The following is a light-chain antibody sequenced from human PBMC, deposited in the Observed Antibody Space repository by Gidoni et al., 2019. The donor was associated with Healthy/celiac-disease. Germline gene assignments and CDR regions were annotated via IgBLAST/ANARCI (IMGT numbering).Light chain of an antibody. Sequence: SYELTQPPPVSVSPGQTASITCSGDKVGDKYACWYQQKPGQSPVLVIYQDSKRPSGIPERFSGSNSGNTATLTISGTQAMDEADYYCQAWDSSTEVFGGGTKLTVL. CDR2: QDS. V-gene: IGLV3-1*01. J-gene: IGLJ2*01. CDR3: QAWDSSTEV. CDR1: KVGDKY.